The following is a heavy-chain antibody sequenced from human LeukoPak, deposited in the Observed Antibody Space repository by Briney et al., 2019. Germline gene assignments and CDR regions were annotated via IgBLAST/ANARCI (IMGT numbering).Heavy chain of an antibody. Sequence: PGGSLRLSCAASGFTFSSYAMSWVRQAPGKGLEWVSAISGSGGSTYYADSVKGRFTISRDNSKNTLYLQMNSLRAEDTAVYHCAKFHILMTLYYFDYWGQGTLVTVSS. D-gene: IGHD3-16*01. CDR1: GFTFSSYA. V-gene: IGHV3-23*01. J-gene: IGHJ4*02. CDR3: AKFHILMTLYYFDY. CDR2: ISGSGGST.